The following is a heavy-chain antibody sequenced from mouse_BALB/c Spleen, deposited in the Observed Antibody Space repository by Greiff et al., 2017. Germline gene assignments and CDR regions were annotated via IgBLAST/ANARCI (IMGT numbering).Heavy chain of an antibody. Sequence: VQLKESGPELVKPGASVKMSCKASGYTFTSYVMHWVKQKPGQGLEWIGYINPYNDGTKYNEKFKGKATLTSDKSSSTAYMELSSLTSEDSAVYYCARLGDYYGSSYWYFDVWGAGTTVTVSS. D-gene: IGHD1-1*01. CDR3: ARLGDYYGSSYWYFDV. CDR1: GYTFTSYV. V-gene: IGHV1-14*01. CDR2: INPYNDGT. J-gene: IGHJ1*01.